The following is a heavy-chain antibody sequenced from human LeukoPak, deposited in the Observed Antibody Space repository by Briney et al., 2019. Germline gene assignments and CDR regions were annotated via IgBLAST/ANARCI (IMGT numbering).Heavy chain of an antibody. CDR1: GYTFTSYY. J-gene: IGHJ5*02. CDR3: ASSLLGGYNWFDP. D-gene: IGHD2-15*01. V-gene: IGHV1-46*01. CDR2: INPSGGST. Sequence: ASVKVSCKASGYTFTSYYIHWVRQAPGQGLEWMGLINPSGGSTNYAQKFQGRVTMTRDTSTSTAYMELRSLRSDDTAVYYCASSLLGGYNWFDPWGQGTLVTVSS.